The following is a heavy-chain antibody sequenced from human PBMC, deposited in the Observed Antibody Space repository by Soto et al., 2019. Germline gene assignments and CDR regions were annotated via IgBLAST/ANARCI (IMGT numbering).Heavy chain of an antibody. Sequence: QVQLQESGPGLVKPSETLSLTCTVSGASISGFYWSWIRKSAGKGLGWIGRIYATGTTDYNPSLKRQVMTSVDTSKRQFSLKLRSVTAADTAVYYCVRDGTKTLRDWFDPWGQGISVTVAS. CDR1: GASISGFY. CDR2: IYATGTT. D-gene: IGHD1-1*01. CDR3: VRDGTKTLRDWFDP. V-gene: IGHV4-4*07. J-gene: IGHJ5*02.